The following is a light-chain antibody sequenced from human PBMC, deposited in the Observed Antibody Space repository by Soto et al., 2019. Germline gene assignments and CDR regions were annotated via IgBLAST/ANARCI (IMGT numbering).Light chain of an antibody. CDR2: DAS. CDR1: QSVSTD. CDR3: QHPPTS. J-gene: IGKJ4*01. V-gene: IGKV3-11*01. Sequence: ALAQSPVALSLSPGEMATLSCRASQSVSTDLAWYQQKPGQAPRLLIYDASNRATGIPVRFAGSGSGTDFALTISGLEPEDFVLYYCQHPPTSFXGGTKLDIK.